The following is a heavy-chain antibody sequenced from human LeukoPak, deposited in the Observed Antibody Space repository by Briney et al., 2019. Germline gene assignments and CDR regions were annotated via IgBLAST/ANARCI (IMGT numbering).Heavy chain of an antibody. CDR3: ARDKGFGGSSFDY. V-gene: IGHV3-7*01. J-gene: IGHJ4*02. Sequence: ETLSLTCTVSGGSISSYYWSWVRQAPGKGLEWVATIRQDGSDKYFLDSVRGRFTISRDNAENSLYLQMNSLRAEDTAVYYCARDKGFGGSSFDYWGQGTLVTVSS. CDR2: IRQDGSDK. CDR1: GGSISSYY. D-gene: IGHD3-10*01.